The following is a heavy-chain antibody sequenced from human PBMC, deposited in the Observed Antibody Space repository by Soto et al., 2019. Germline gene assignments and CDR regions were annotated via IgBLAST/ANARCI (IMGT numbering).Heavy chain of an antibody. V-gene: IGHV3-7*03. CDR1: GFTFSSYW. D-gene: IGHD2-8*01. CDR2: IKQDGSEK. Sequence: PGGSLRLSCAASGFTFSSYWMSWVRQAPGKGLEWVANIKQDGSEKYYVDSVKGRFTISRDNAKNSLYLQMNSLRAEDTAVYYCARVSLPRYSYCTNGVCPSDAFDIWGQGTMVTV. J-gene: IGHJ3*02. CDR3: ARVSLPRYSYCTNGVCPSDAFDI.